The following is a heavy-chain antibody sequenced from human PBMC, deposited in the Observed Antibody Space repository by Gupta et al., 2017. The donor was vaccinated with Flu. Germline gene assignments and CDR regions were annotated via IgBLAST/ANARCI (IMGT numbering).Heavy chain of an antibody. Sequence: EVQLLESGGGVVPPGESLRLSCVVSGLTFSDYAMNWVRQAPGKGLEWLSTVGAGGDRTYYADSVMGRFTISRDNSKNTIYLQMNSLRGDDTAVYYCAKDRSGNPAIDYWGQGALVTVSA. CDR1: GLTFSDYA. CDR3: AKDRSGNPAIDY. V-gene: IGHV3-23*01. J-gene: IGHJ4*02. CDR2: VGAGGDRT.